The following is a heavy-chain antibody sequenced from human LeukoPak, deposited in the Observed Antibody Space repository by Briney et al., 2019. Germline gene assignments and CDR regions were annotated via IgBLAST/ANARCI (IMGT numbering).Heavy chain of an antibody. CDR3: AGGYSYGYYGAPTPPLRRQRSLSVYPIDS. V-gene: IGHV1-69*01. J-gene: IGHJ4*02. D-gene: IGHD5-18*01. CDR2: ISPIFGTA. CDR1: GGTFSSYA. Sequence: ASVNVSCKASGGTFSSYAISWVRQAPGQGLESMGGISPIFGTANYAQKFQGRVTITADESTSTAYMALSSLRSEDTAVYYCAGGYSYGYYGAPTPPLRRQRSLSVYPIDSWGQGTLVTVSS.